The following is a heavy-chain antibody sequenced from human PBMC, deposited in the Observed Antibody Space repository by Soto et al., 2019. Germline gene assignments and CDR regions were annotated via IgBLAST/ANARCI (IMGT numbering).Heavy chain of an antibody. V-gene: IGHV3-11*01. CDR2: ISGSGSTI. D-gene: IGHD6-13*01. CDR3: ARVGYIAAAGTPDY. J-gene: IGHJ4*02. CDR1: GFTFSDYY. Sequence: GGSLRLSCAASGFTFSDYYMSWFRQAPGKGLEWVSYISGSGSTIHDADSVKGRFTISRDNAKNSLYLQMNSLRAEDTAVYYCARVGYIAAAGTPDYWGQGTLVTVSS.